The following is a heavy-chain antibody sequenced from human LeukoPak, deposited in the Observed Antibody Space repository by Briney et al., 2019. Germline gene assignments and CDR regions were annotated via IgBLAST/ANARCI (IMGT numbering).Heavy chain of an antibody. D-gene: IGHD2-2*01. V-gene: IGHV3-30*18. CDR1: GFTFSSHG. CDR2: ISYDGSNK. CDR3: AKDLPAATIYYYYGMDV. J-gene: IGHJ6*02. Sequence: GRSLRLSCAASGFTFSSHGMHWVRQAPGKGLEWVAVISYDGSNKYYADSVKGRFTISRDNSKNTLYLQMNSLRAEDTAVYYCAKDLPAATIYYYYGMDVWGQGTTVTVSS.